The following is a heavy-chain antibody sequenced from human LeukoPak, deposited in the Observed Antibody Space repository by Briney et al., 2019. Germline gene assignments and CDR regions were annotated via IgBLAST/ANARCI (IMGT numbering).Heavy chain of an antibody. CDR3: ATEVAAGGPQDY. V-gene: IGHV3-7*01. Sequence: GGSLRLSCAASGFTFSSYWTSWVRQAPGRGLEWVANIKQDGNEVHYVESVKGRFAVSRDNAKNSVYLQMNSLRPEDTAVYYCATEVAAGGPQDYWGQGTLVTVST. J-gene: IGHJ4*02. CDR1: GFTFSSYW. D-gene: IGHD6-13*01. CDR2: IKQDGNEV.